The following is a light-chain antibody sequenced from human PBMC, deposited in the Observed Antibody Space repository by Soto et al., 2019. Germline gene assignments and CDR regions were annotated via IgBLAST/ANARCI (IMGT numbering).Light chain of an antibody. CDR3: QQYKSYLYT. J-gene: IGKJ2*01. CDR2: GAS. Sequence: EIVLTQSPGTLSLSPGEGATLSCRASQSVSGSSLAWYQQKPGQAPRLLIYGASSRATGIPDRFSGGGSGTDFTLTISSLQPDDVATYYCQQYKSYLYTFGQGTKLEIK. CDR1: QSVSGSS. V-gene: IGKV3-20*01.